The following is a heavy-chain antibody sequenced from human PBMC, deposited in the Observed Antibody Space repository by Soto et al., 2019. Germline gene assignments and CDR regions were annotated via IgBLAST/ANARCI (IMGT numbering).Heavy chain of an antibody. CDR3: ARGSDYDILTGYYGPYGMDV. V-gene: IGHV1-69*02. CDR1: GYTFSSYT. CDR2: IIHILGIA. Sequence: GASVKVSCKASGYTFSSYTISWVRQAPGQGLEWMGRIIHILGIANYAQKFQGRVTITADKSTSTAYMELSSLRSEDTAVYYCARGSDYDILTGYYGPYGMDVWGQGTTVTVSS. J-gene: IGHJ6*02. D-gene: IGHD3-9*01.